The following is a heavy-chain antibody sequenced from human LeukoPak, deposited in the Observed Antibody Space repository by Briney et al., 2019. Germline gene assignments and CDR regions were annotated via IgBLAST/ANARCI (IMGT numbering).Heavy chain of an antibody. V-gene: IGHV3-30*04. CDR2: ISYDGSNK. CDR1: GGTFSSYA. Sequence: SCKASGGTFSSYAMHWVRQAPGKGLEWVAVISYDGSNKYYADSVKGRFTISRDNSKNTLYLQMNSLRDTAVYYCARDGYYGSGSYYNYYGMDVWGQGTTVTVSS. J-gene: IGHJ6*02. CDR3: ARDGYYGSGSYYNYYGMDV. D-gene: IGHD3-10*01.